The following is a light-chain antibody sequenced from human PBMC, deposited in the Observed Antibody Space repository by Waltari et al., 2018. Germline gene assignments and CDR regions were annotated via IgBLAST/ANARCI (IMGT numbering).Light chain of an antibody. CDR3: NSRCSSSQHWV. Sequence: SELPPDTAVSVASGPTVRITCQGDSLRSYYPTWYQQKPGQAPELLIFGKGNRSSGIPDRLSGTSSGSEASLTLTDAQAEDEADYYCNSRCSSSQHWVFGGGTRLTVL. V-gene: IGLV3-19*01. J-gene: IGLJ3*02. CDR2: GKG. CDR1: SLRSYY.